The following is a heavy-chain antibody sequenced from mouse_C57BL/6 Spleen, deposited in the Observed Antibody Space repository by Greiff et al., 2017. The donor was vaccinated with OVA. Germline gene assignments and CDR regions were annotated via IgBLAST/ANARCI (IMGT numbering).Heavy chain of an antibody. Sequence: EVKLMESGPELVKPGASVKISCKASGYSFTDYNMNWVKQSNGKSLEWIGVINPNYGTTSYNQKFKGKATLTVDQSSSTAYMQLNSLTSEDSAVYYCARYTTVVEAVGAMDYWGQGTSVTVSS. D-gene: IGHD1-1*01. J-gene: IGHJ4*01. V-gene: IGHV1-39*01. CDR3: ARYTTVVEAVGAMDY. CDR1: GYSFTDYN. CDR2: INPNYGTT.